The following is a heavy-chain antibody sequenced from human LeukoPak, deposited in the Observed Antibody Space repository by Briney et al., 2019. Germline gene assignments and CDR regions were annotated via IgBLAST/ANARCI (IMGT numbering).Heavy chain of an antibody. Sequence: ESGPTLVNSTQTLTLTCTFSGFSLITSGVAVGWIRQPPGKALEWLALIYWNDDKRYSPSLKSRLTITKDTSKNQVVLTMTNMDPVDTVTYYCAHRLWGGLRDDAFDIWGRGTMVTVSS. CDR2: IYWNDDK. D-gene: IGHD3-16*01. V-gene: IGHV2-5*01. J-gene: IGHJ3*02. CDR1: GFSLITSGVA. CDR3: AHRLWGGLRDDAFDI.